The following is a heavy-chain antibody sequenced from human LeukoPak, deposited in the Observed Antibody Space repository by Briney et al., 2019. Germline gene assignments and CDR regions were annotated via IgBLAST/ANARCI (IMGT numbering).Heavy chain of an antibody. D-gene: IGHD1-26*01. CDR1: GFTFSSYS. V-gene: IGHV3-21*01. CDR2: ISSSSSYI. CDR3: ARDYKYDWELPSRGGYFDY. Sequence: GGSLRLSCAASGFTFSSYSMNWVRQAPGKGLEWVSSISSSSSYIYYADSVKGRFTISRDNAKNSLYLQMNSLRAEDTAVYYCARDYKYDWELPSRGGYFDYWGQGTLVTVSS. J-gene: IGHJ4*02.